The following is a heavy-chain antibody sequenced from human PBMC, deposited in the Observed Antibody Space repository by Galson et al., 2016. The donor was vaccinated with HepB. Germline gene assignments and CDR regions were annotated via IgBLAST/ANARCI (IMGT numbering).Heavy chain of an antibody. D-gene: IGHD3-22*01. CDR3: AKDISPQYDSSGYFTPRCMQH. CDR1: GLRFDDHA. CDR2: ISWNNGRI. J-gene: IGHJ1*01. V-gene: IGHV3-9*01. Sequence: SLRLSCAGSGLRFDDHAFHWVRQAPGKGLEWVAGISWNNGRIGYADSVKGRFTITRDNTNNSLHLQMKTLRPEDAALYYCAKDISPQYDSSGYFTPRCMQHWGQGTLVTVSS.